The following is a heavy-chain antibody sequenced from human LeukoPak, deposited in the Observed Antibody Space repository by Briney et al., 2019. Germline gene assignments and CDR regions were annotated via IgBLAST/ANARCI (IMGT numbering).Heavy chain of an antibody. CDR2: IYYSGST. V-gene: IGHV4-59*08. D-gene: IGHD3-10*01. CDR1: GGSISSYY. Sequence: PSETLSLTCTVSGGSISSYYWSWIRQPPGKGLEWIGYIYYSGSTNYNPSLKSRVTISVDTSKNQFSLKLSSVIAADTAVYYCARLRRPGIFDYWGQGTLVTVSS. J-gene: IGHJ4*02. CDR3: ARLRRPGIFDY.